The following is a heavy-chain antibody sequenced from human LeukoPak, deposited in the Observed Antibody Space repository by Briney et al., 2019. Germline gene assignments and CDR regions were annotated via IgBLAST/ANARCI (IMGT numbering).Heavy chain of an antibody. CDR3: SAAAGMKDY. J-gene: IGHJ4*02. D-gene: IGHD6-13*01. V-gene: IGHV3-9*01. Sequence: GGSLRLSCAASGFTFDDYAMHWVRHAPGKGLEWVSGISWNSGSIGYADSVKGRFTISRDNAKNSLYLQMNSLRAEDTAVYYCSAAAGMKDYWGQGTLVTVSS. CDR2: ISWNSGSI. CDR1: GFTFDDYA.